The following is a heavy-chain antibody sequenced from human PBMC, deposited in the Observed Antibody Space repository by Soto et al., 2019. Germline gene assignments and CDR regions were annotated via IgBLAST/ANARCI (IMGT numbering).Heavy chain of an antibody. Sequence: GGSLRLSCAASGFTFSSYGMHWVRQAPGKGLEWVAVISYDGSNKYYADSVKGRFTISRDNSKNTLYLQMNSLRAEDTAVYYCAKDRIGFSLDYGMDVWGQGTTVTVSS. D-gene: IGHD2-15*01. CDR2: ISYDGSNK. CDR1: GFTFSSYG. J-gene: IGHJ6*02. V-gene: IGHV3-30*18. CDR3: AKDRIGFSLDYGMDV.